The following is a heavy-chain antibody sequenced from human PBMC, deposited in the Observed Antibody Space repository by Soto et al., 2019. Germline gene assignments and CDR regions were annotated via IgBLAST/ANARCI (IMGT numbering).Heavy chain of an antibody. CDR3: ATSVVPAAIGYYYGMDV. D-gene: IGHD2-2*02. Sequence: GGSLRLSCAASGFTFSSYGMHWVRQAPGKGLEWVAVIWYDGSNKYYADSVKGRFTISRDNSKNTLYLQMNSLRAEDTAVYYGATSVVPAAIGYYYGMDVWGQGTTVTVSS. CDR1: GFTFSSYG. J-gene: IGHJ6*02. CDR2: IWYDGSNK. V-gene: IGHV3-33*01.